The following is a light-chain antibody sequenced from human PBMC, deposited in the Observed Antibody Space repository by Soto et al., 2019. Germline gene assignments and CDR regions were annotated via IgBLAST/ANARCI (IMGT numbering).Light chain of an antibody. V-gene: IGKV3-11*01. CDR1: QSVSSY. CDR3: QQRSNLPRT. J-gene: IGKJ1*01. Sequence: EIVLTQSPATLSLSPGERATLSCRASQSVSSYLAWYQQKPGQAPRLLIYDASNRATGIPARFSGSGSGTDCPLTISSLEPEDFAVYYCQQRSNLPRTFGQGTKVEIK. CDR2: DAS.